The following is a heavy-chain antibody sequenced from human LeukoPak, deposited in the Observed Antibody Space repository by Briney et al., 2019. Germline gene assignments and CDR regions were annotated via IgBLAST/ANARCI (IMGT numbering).Heavy chain of an antibody. CDR2: IKQDGSEK. CDR1: GFTLSSYW. CDR3: AREVAAAMGDY. J-gene: IGHJ4*02. V-gene: IGHV3-7*01. Sequence: GGSLRLSCAASGFTLSSYWMSWVRQAPGKGLEWVANIKQDGSEKYYVDSVKGRFTISRDNAKNSLYLQMNSLRAEDTAVYYCAREVAAAMGDYWGQGTLVTVSS. D-gene: IGHD6-13*01.